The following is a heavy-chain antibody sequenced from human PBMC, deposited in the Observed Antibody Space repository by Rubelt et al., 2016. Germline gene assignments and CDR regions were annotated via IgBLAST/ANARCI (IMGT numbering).Heavy chain of an antibody. Sequence: QIQLVHSGPEVEKPGASVKVSCKASGYPFISYGISWIRQAPGHGLEWMGWISAYDGNTNYAQKVQGIVTMTTDTSTSTAYMELRSLRSDDTAVYYCAGGPRSHVRDWCPVVPRLDSWGQGTLVTVSS. D-gene: IGHD3-9*01. J-gene: IGHJ4*02. CDR1: GYPFISYG. CDR3: AGGPRSHVRDWCPVVPRLDS. CDR2: ISAYDGNT. V-gene: IGHV1-18*01.